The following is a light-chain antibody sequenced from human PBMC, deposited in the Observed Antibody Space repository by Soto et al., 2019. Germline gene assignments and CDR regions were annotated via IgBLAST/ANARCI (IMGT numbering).Light chain of an antibody. CDR2: GAS. CDR1: QSVSSSY. J-gene: IGKJ3*01. CDR3: QQYGSSPVT. Sequence: EIVLTQSPGTLSLSPGERATLSCRASQSVSSSYLAWYQQKPGQAPRLLIYGASSRATGIPDRFSGSGSGTDFTLTISRLEPEDFAVYYCQQYGSSPVTSGPGTKADIK. V-gene: IGKV3-20*01.